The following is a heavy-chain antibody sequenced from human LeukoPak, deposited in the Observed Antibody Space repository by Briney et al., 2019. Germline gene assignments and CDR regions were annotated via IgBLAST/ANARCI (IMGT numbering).Heavy chain of an antibody. CDR2: IYYSGST. CDR3: ARGGAAGTLFDY. Sequence: SETLSLTCTVSGGSISSYYWSWIRQPPGKGLEWIGYIYYSGSTNYNPSLKSRVTISVDTSKNQFSLKLSPVTAADTAVYYCARGGAAGTLFDYWGQGTLVTVSS. CDR1: GGSISSYY. J-gene: IGHJ4*02. V-gene: IGHV4-59*01. D-gene: IGHD6-13*01.